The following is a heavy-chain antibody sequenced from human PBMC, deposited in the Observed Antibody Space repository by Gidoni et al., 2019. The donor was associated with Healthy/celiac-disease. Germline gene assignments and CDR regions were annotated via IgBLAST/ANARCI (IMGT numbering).Heavy chain of an antibody. CDR3: ARDSYSSSWYVARPSDPYNWFDP. D-gene: IGHD6-13*01. CDR1: GYTFTSYY. CDR2: INPSGGST. Sequence: QVQLVQSGAEVTKPGASVKVPCKASGYTFTSYYMHWLRQAPGQGLEWMGIINPSGGSTSYAQKFQGRVTMTRDTSTSTVYMELSSLRSEDTAVYYCARDSYSSSWYVARPSDPYNWFDPWGQGTLVTVSS. J-gene: IGHJ5*02. V-gene: IGHV1-46*01.